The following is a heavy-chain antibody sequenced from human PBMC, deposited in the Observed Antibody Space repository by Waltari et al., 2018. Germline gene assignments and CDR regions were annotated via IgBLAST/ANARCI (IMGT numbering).Heavy chain of an antibody. Sequence: EVQLVEYGGGLIQPGGSLRLSCAASVFSISDNYMSWVRQDTGKGLEWVSFINSGGTTYYADSVKGRFTISRDNSKNTVYLQMTSLRAEDTAMYYCARDSKFDPWGQGTLVTVSS. D-gene: IGHD4-4*01. J-gene: IGHJ5*02. CDR2: INSGGTT. CDR1: VFSISDNY. CDR3: ARDSKFDP. V-gene: IGHV3-53*01.